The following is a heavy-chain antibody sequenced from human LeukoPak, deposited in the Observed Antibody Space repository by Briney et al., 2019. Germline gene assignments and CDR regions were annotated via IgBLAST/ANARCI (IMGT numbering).Heavy chain of an antibody. V-gene: IGHV1-2*06. CDR3: ASPSAYCDSQWGVADAFDI. Sequence: ASVKVSCKASGYTFTSYGISWVRQAPGQGLEWMGRINPNSGGTNYAQKFQGRVTMTRDTSISTAYMELSRLRSDDTAVYYCASPSAYCDSQWGVADAFDIWGQGTMVTVSS. J-gene: IGHJ3*02. CDR1: GYTFTSYG. CDR2: INPNSGGT. D-gene: IGHD3-22*01.